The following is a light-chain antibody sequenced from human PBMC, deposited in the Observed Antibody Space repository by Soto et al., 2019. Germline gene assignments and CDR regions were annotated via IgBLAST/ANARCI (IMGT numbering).Light chain of an antibody. CDR3: QQYYSKPLT. CDR2: WAS. CDR1: QSVLFSSNNKNY. V-gene: IGKV4-1*01. J-gene: IGKJ4*01. Sequence: DIVMTQSPDSLAVSLGERATINCKSSQSVLFSSNNKNYLGWYQQKVGQPPKLLIYWASTRESGAPDRFSGSGSGTDFTLTISSLQAEDVAVYYCQQYYSKPLTFGGGTKVEI.